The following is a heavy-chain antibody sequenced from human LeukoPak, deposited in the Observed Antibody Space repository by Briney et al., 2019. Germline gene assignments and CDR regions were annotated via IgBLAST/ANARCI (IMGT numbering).Heavy chain of an antibody. V-gene: IGHV3-33*01. Sequence: PGGSLRLSCIASGFTFSDDGMHWVRQAPGKGLEWVALIWKDGSQTFYGDSVKGRFIISRDNSRNTLDLQVNSLSAEDTAVYYCVREGIGGTFYRGNFDHWGQGTLVTVSS. CDR1: GFTFSDDG. J-gene: IGHJ4*02. CDR2: IWKDGSQT. D-gene: IGHD2-15*01. CDR3: VREGIGGTFYRGNFDH.